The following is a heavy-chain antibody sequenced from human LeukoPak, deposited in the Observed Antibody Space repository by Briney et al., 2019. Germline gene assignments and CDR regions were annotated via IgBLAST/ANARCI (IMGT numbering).Heavy chain of an antibody. CDR1: GFTFSTYW. V-gene: IGHV3-74*01. J-gene: IGHJ1*01. CDR3: ARAPSEIGGYYPEYFRH. Sequence: PGGSLRLSCAASGFTFSTYWMHWVRHAPGKGPVWVSRIKSDGSTNYADSVKGRFTISRDNAKNTLSLQMNSLRPEDTGVYYCARAPSEIGGYYPEYFRHWGQGTLVTVSS. CDR2: IKSDGST. D-gene: IGHD3-22*01.